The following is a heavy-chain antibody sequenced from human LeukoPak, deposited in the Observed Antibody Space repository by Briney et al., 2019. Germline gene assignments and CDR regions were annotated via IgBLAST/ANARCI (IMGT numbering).Heavy chain of an antibody. J-gene: IGHJ6*04. Sequence: ASVKVSCKASGYTFTSYDIDWVRQAPGQGLEWMGIINPSGGSTSYAQKFQGRVTMTRDMSTSTVYMELSSLRSEDTAVYYCARETGSAWAGDVWGKGTTVTISS. V-gene: IGHV1-46*01. D-gene: IGHD6-19*01. CDR1: GYTFTSYD. CDR3: ARETGSAWAGDV. CDR2: INPSGGST.